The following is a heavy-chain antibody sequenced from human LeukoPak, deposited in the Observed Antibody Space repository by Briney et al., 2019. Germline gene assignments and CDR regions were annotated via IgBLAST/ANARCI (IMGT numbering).Heavy chain of an antibody. CDR1: GFNFNNYD. CDR3: TTDEVVVTATHYYGMDV. CDR2: IKSKTDGGTT. Sequence: GGSLRLSCVASGFNFNNYDLHWVRQAPGKGLEWVGRIKSKTDGGTTDYAAPVKGRFTISRDDSKNTLYLQMNSLKTEDTAVYYCTTDEVVVTATHYYGMDVWGQGTTVTVSS. D-gene: IGHD2-21*02. J-gene: IGHJ6*02. V-gene: IGHV3-15*01.